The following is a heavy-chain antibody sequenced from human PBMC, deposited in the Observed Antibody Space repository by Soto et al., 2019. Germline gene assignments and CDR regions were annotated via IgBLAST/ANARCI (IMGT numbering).Heavy chain of an antibody. CDR3: ARDIGFDYVN. CDR1: GFNVMSYW. Sequence: GCLRRACAVSGFNVMSYWMSWVCQAPGKGLEWVASIKEDGSEIYYLHSVRGRFSISRDSAGNALHLTMNYLSAEDTGVYFCARDIGFDYVNWGQGTLVTVYS. D-gene: IGHD3-16*01. V-gene: IGHV3-7*01. CDR2: IKEDGSEI. J-gene: IGHJ4*02.